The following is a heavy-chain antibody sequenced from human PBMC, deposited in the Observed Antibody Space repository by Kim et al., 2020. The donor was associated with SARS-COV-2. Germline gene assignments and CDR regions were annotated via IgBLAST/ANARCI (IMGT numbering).Heavy chain of an antibody. CDR3: ARLIFLWFARDY. J-gene: IGHJ4*02. Sequence: YNPSLTRRVPTSVDTSKNQFSLKLCSVTAAATAVYYCARLIFLWFARDYWGQGTLVTVSS. D-gene: IGHD3-10*01. V-gene: IGHV4-39*01.